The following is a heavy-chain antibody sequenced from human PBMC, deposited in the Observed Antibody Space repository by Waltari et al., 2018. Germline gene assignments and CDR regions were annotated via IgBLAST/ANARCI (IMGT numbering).Heavy chain of an antibody. CDR2: IDPNTGDT. CDR3: TRFIFGMVEGMDV. J-gene: IGHJ6*03. D-gene: IGHD3-3*01. Sequence: QEQLVQSGVEVQKPGASGKVACKAPGIRFTVYYIHWVRQAPGQGLAWMGRIDPNTGDTDFAQKFQGRVTMTRATSISTVYMELTNLRSDDTAMYYCTRFIFGMVEGMDVWGKGTSVTVSS. CDR1: GIRFTVYY. V-gene: IGHV1-2*02.